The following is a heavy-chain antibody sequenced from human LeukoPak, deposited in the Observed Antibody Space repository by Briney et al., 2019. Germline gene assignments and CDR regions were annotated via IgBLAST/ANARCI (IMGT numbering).Heavy chain of an antibody. V-gene: IGHV4-38-2*02. Sequence: SETLSLTCTVSGYSISIGYYWGWIRQSPGKGLEWIATMYHSGSTYYNPSLKSRVTISVDTSKNQFSLKLSSVTAADTAVYYCARDQTSKGDAFDIWGQGTMVTVSS. CDR3: ARDQTSKGDAFDI. J-gene: IGHJ3*02. CDR2: MYHSGST. CDR1: GYSISIGYY.